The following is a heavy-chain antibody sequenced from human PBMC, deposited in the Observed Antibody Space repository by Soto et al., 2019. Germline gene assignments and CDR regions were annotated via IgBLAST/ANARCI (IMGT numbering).Heavy chain of an antibody. Sequence: SETLSLTCAVSGGSITSANWWTWVRQPPGGGLEWIGEISHSGITNYKASLKSRVTMSVDKTKNDVSLKLTSVTAADTAVYYCARVLRGLFDPWGQGTPVTVSS. CDR1: GGSITSANW. V-gene: IGHV4-4*02. CDR2: ISHSGIT. CDR3: ARVLRGLFDP. J-gene: IGHJ5*02. D-gene: IGHD5-12*01.